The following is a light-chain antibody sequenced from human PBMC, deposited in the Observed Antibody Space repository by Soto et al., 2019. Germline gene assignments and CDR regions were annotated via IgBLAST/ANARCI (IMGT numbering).Light chain of an antibody. J-gene: IGLJ3*02. CDR3: QVWDGSSDHQV. CDR1: KIGTKS. V-gene: IGLV3-21*02. CDR2: DDT. Sequence: SYELTQPPSVSVAPGQTASLTCGGHKIGTKSVHWYQQRPGQAPLLVVFDDTDRPSGIPERFSGSNSGNTATLTISRVEAGDEADYYCQVWDGSSDHQVFGGGTRSPS.